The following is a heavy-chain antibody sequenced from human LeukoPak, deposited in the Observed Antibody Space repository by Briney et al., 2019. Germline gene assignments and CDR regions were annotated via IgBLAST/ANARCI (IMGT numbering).Heavy chain of an antibody. V-gene: IGHV3-74*01. CDR3: AKEGRSLQTY. CDR2: ICPDGTVT. D-gene: IGHD5-24*01. Sequence: GGSLRLSCAASGFTFSNYCMHWVRQIPGKGLVWVSRICPDGTVTNYADSVKGRFTISRDNAKNSLYLQMNSLRVEDTAVYYCAKEGRSLQTYWGQGTLVTVSS. J-gene: IGHJ4*02. CDR1: GFTFSNYC.